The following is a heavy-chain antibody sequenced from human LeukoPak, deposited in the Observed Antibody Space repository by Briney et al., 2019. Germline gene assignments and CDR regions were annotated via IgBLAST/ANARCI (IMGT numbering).Heavy chain of an antibody. J-gene: IGHJ3*02. CDR2: IIPILGIA. Sequence: SVKVSCKASGGTFSSYTIGWVRQAPGQGLEWMGRIIPILGIANYAQKFQGRVTITADKSTSAAYMELSSLRSEDTAVYYCAREKGYCSSTSCFDAFDIWGQGTMVTVSS. D-gene: IGHD2-2*01. CDR3: AREKGYCSSTSCFDAFDI. CDR1: GGTFSSYT. V-gene: IGHV1-69*04.